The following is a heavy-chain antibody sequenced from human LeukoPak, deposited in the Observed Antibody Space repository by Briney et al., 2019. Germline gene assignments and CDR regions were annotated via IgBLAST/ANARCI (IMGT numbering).Heavy chain of an antibody. CDR2: INKDGSEE. J-gene: IGHJ6*02. CDR3: ATYDNWVAGDV. V-gene: IGHV3-7*01. Sequence: GGSLRLSCXASEFMFSDYWMSWVRQAPGKGPEWVASINKDGSEEYYADSVKGRFTVSRDNAKNSLFLQMNNLRVEDTAIYYCATYDNWVAGDVWGQGTTVSVSS. CDR1: EFMFSDYW. D-gene: IGHD1-1*01.